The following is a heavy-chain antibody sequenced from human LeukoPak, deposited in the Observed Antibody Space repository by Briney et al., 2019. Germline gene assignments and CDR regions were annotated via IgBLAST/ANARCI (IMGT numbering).Heavy chain of an antibody. CDR2: ISSSGSTI. D-gene: IGHD3-22*01. CDR1: GFTFSDYY. Sequence: GGSLRLSCAASGFTFSDYYMSWIRQAPGKGLEWASYISSSGSTIYYPAPVKGRFTISRDNAKNSLYLQMNSLRAEDTAVYYCARSGAEITMIVVDWESSYWYFDLWGRGTLVTVSS. J-gene: IGHJ2*01. CDR3: ARSGAEITMIVVDWESSYWYFDL. V-gene: IGHV3-11*01.